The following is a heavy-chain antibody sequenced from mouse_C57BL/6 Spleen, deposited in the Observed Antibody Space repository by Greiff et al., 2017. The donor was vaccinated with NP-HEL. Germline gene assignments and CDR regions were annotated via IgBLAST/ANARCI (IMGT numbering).Heavy chain of an antibody. D-gene: IGHD2-4*01. V-gene: IGHV2-2*01. J-gene: IGHJ4*01. Sequence: QVQLQQSGPGLVQPSQSLSITCTVSGFSLTSYGVHWVRQSPGKGLEWLGVIWSGGSTVYNAAFISRLSISNDNSKSKVFFKMNSLQADDTAIYYCARNVRLPYAMDYWGQGTSVTVSS. CDR2: IWSGGST. CDR1: GFSLTSYG. CDR3: ARNVRLPYAMDY.